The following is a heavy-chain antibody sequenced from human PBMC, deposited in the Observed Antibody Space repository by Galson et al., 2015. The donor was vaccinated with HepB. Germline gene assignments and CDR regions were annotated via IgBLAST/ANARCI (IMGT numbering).Heavy chain of an antibody. D-gene: IGHD2-15*01. V-gene: IGHV3-48*02. Sequence: SLRLSCAASGFTFSSYSMNWVRQAPGKGLEWVSYISSSSSTIYYADSVKGRFTISRDNAKNSLYLQMNSLRDEDTAVYYCARYCSGGSCYSSSNPEHFDYWGQGTLVTVSS. CDR2: ISSSSSTI. CDR1: GFTFSSYS. CDR3: ARYCSGGSCYSSSNPEHFDY. J-gene: IGHJ4*02.